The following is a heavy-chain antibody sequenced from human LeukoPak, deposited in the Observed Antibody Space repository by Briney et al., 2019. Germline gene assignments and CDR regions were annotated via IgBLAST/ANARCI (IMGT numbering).Heavy chain of an antibody. J-gene: IGHJ6*03. CDR3: AREGTPRLVVPAASYYYYYMDV. CDR2: INPNSGGT. Sequence: ASVKVSCKASGYTFTGYYMHWVRQAPGQGLEWMGWINPNSGGTNYAQKFQGRVTMTRDTSISTAYMELSRLRSDDTAVYYCAREGTPRLVVPAASYYYYYMDVWGKGTTVTISS. V-gene: IGHV1-2*02. CDR1: GYTFTGYY. D-gene: IGHD2-2*01.